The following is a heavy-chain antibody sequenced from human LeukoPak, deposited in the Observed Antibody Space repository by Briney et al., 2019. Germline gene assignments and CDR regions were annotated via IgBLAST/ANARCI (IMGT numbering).Heavy chain of an antibody. Sequence: SVKVSCKASGGTFSSYAISWVRQAPGQGLEWMGRIIPIFGTANYAQKFQGRVTITTDESTSTAYMELSSLRSEDTAVYYCARGSLPIIVVPAALDDWGQGTLVTVSS. D-gene: IGHD2-2*01. V-gene: IGHV1-69*05. J-gene: IGHJ4*02. CDR3: ARGSLPIIVVPAALDD. CDR1: GGTFSSYA. CDR2: IIPIFGTA.